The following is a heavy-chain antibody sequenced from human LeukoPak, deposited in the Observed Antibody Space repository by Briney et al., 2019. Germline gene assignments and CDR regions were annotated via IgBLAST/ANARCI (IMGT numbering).Heavy chain of an antibody. CDR1: GYTFTSYG. V-gene: IGHV1-18*01. Sequence: ASVKVSCKASGYTFTSYGINWVRQDLGQGLEWMGGISAYNGNTNYAQNLQGRVTMTTDTSTSTAYMEMRSLRSDDTAVYYCARGTGYNYGYSDYWGQGTLVTVSS. CDR2: ISAYNGNT. J-gene: IGHJ4*02. D-gene: IGHD5-18*01. CDR3: ARGTGYNYGYSDY.